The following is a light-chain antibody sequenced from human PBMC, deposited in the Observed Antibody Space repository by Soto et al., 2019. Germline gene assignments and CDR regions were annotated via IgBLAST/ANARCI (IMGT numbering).Light chain of an antibody. CDR2: GAS. CDR1: QSVSTN. J-gene: IGKJ1*01. V-gene: IGKV3-15*01. Sequence: EIVMTQSPATLSVSPGERVTLSCRTSQSVSTNLAWYQQSPDQPPRLLIFGASTRATGIPARFSGSGSGTDCTLTISSLQSEDFAVYFWHQYNVWPPGTVGQGTKVDMK. CDR3: HQYNVWPPGT.